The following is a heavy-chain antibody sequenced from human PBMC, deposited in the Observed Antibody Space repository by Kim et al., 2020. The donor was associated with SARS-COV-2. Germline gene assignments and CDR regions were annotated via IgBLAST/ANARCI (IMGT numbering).Heavy chain of an antibody. D-gene: IGHD6-19*01. CDR2: ISSNGGST. CDR3: VKVNEGQWLADHDGFDI. Sequence: GGSLRLSCSASGFTFSSYAMHWVRQAPGKGLEYVSAISSNGGSTYYADSVKGRFTISRDNSKNTLYLQMSSLRAEDTAVYYCVKVNEGQWLADHDGFDIWGQGTMVTVSS. CDR1: GFTFSSYA. V-gene: IGHV3-64D*09. J-gene: IGHJ3*02.